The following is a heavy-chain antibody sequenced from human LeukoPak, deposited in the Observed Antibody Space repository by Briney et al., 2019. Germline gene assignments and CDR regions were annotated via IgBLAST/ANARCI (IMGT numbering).Heavy chain of an antibody. V-gene: IGHV3-23*01. CDR1: GFTFSDYY. CDR3: AKDGNLALAY. CDR2: ISGSGGST. J-gene: IGHJ4*02. D-gene: IGHD1-1*01. Sequence: PGGSLRLFCAASGFTFSDYYMSWIRQAPGKGLEWVSAISGSGGSTYYADSVKGRFTISRDNSKNTLYLQMNSLRAEDTAVYYCAKDGNLALAYWGQGTLVTVSS.